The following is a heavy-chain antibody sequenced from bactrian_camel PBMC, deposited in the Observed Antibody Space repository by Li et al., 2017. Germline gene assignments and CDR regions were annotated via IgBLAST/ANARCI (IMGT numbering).Heavy chain of an antibody. J-gene: IGHJ6*01. CDR1: GRTYNVAW. Sequence: HVQLVESGGGLVQPGGSLRLSCTSSGRTYNVAWFHSQGHGMGRWGVASIYTGAGDQYYDDSVKGRFAVSKDNVKNTVYLLMNTLKPDDTAIYYCAARTRSGTCRGGVRPDELSWGQGTQVTVS. CDR2: IYTGAGDQ. V-gene: IGHV3S1*01. CDR3: AARTRSGTCRGGVRPDELS. D-gene: IGHD2*01.